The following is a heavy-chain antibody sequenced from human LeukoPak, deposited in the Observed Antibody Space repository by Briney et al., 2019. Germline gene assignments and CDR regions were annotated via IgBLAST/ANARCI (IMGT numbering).Heavy chain of an antibody. CDR2: INHSGST. V-gene: IGHV4-34*01. J-gene: IGHJ6*03. Sequence: PSETLSLTCAVYGGSFSGYYWSWIRQPPGKGLEWIGEINHSGSTNYNPSLKSRVTISVDTSKNQFSLKLSYVTAADTAVYYCARSIAAAGTTAYYYYYYMDVWGKGTTVTISS. CDR1: GGSFSGYY. D-gene: IGHD6-13*01. CDR3: ARSIAAAGTTAYYYYYYMDV.